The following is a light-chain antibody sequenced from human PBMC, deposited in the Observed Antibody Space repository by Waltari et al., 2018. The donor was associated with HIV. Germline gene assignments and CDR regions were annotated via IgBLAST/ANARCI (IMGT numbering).Light chain of an antibody. CDR3: LQHKTYLGT. CDR1: QDIGNA. CDR2: GAS. V-gene: IGKV1-17*02. J-gene: IGKJ3*01. Sequence: DIQMTQSPSSLSASVGDRVTITCRASQDIGNALDWYQQKSGKAPKRLIYGASSLQSGVPSRFSGSGYGTELTLTIYNLQPEDFATYYCLQHKTYLGTFGPGTKVDIQ.